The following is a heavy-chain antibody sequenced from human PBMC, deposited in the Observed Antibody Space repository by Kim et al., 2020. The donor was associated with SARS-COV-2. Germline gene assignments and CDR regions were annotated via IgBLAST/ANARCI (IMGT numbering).Heavy chain of an antibody. CDR2: ISGSGGST. J-gene: IGHJ4*01. D-gene: IGHD5-18*01. CDR3: AKVNGRGYSYGSLFWGY. V-gene: IGHV3-23*01. Sequence: GGSLRLSCAASGFTFSSYAMSWVRQAPGKGLEWVSAISGSGGSTYYADSVKGRFTISRDNSKNTLYLQMNSLRAEDTAVYYCAKVNGRGYSYGSLFWGYWGHGTLVTVSS. CDR1: GFTFSSYA.